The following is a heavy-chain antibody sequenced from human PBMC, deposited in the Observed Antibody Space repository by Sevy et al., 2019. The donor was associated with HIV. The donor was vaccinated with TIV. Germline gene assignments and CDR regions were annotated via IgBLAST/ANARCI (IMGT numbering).Heavy chain of an antibody. CDR1: GDSVSINNAA. J-gene: IGHJ6*02. CDR3: ARDGLTYGGMDV. Sequence: SQTLSLTCAISGDSVSINNAAWNWIRQSPSRGLEWLGRTFYRSNWYNDYAVSVKGRITINPDTSKNQLSLQLTSVTPEDTAVYYCARDGLTYGGMDVWGQGTTVTVSS. V-gene: IGHV6-1*01. CDR2: TFYRSNWYN. D-gene: IGHD1-20*01.